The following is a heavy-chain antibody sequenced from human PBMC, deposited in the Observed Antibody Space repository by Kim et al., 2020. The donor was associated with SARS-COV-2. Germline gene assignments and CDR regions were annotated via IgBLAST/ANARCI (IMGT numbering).Heavy chain of an antibody. CDR2: IYYSGST. V-gene: IGHV4-61*01. Sequence: SETLSLTCTVSGGSVSSGSYYWSWIRQPPGKGLEWIGYIYYSGSTNYNPSLKSRVTISVDTSKNQFSLKLSSVTAADTAVYYCARDQVHCGSSSRDCYY. CDR1: GGSVSSGSYY. J-gene: IGHJ6*01. CDR3: ARDQVHCGSSSRDCYY. D-gene: IGHD6-13*01.